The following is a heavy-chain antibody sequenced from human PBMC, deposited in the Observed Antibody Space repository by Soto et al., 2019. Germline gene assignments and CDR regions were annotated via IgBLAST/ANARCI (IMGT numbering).Heavy chain of an antibody. V-gene: IGHV1-18*01. CDR2: ISAYNGNT. CDR1: GYTFTSYD. Sequence: ASVKVSCKASGYTFTSYDISWVRQAPGQGLEWMGWISAYNGNTNYAQKFQARVTMTTDTSTSTAYMELRSLRSDDTAVYYCATDMSAVGATTPEYFQHWGQGTLVTVSS. J-gene: IGHJ1*01. CDR3: ATDMSAVGATTPEYFQH. D-gene: IGHD1-26*01.